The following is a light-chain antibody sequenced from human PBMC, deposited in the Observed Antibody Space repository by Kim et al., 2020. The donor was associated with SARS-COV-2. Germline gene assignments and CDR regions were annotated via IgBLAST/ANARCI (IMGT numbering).Light chain of an antibody. CDR1: QSISNR. J-gene: IGKJ1*01. V-gene: IGKV1-5*03. CDR2: KAT. CDR3: QQYNDYFRT. Sequence: DIQMTQSPSTLSASVGDRVTITCRASQSISNRLAWYQQKPGKAPKLLIYKATSLQSGVPSRFSGSGSGTEFTLTISSLQADDSATYHCQQYNDYFRTFGQGNKVDIK.